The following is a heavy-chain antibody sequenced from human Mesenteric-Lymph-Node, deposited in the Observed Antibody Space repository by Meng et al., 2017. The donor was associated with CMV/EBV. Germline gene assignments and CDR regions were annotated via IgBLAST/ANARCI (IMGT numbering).Heavy chain of an antibody. CDR2: IYYSGST. J-gene: IGHJ6*02. V-gene: IGHV4-39*01. CDR1: SGSVSSGGYY. CDR3: GAGYYYGMDV. Sequence: SETLSLTCTVSSGSVSSGGYYWGWIRQPPGKGLEWIGSIYYSGSTYYNPSLKSRVTISVDTSKNQFSLKLSSVTAADTAVYYCGAGYYYGMDVWGQGTTVTVSS.